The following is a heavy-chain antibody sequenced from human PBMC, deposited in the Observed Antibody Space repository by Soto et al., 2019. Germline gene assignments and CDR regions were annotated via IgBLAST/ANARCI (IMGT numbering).Heavy chain of an antibody. J-gene: IGHJ4*02. CDR2: MYYSGSS. CDR3: VRQESEWLVSSVY. Sequence: SETLFVTWTFSGGPISSSEHHVCRLLQPPGRWLEWIGGMYYSGSSYYNPSLKSRVTISVEASKTQFSLKLSSVTAADTAVYFCVRQESEWLVSSVYRGKGPVVSVST. CDR1: GGPISSSEHH. D-gene: IGHD6-19*01. V-gene: IGHV4-39*01.